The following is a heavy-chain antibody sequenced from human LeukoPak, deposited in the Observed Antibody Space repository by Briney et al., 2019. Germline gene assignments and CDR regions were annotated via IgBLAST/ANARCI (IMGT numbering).Heavy chain of an antibody. D-gene: IGHD2-15*01. CDR3: ARRDCSGGSCYSGIDY. J-gene: IGHJ4*02. CDR1: GFNFDDYA. Sequence: GRSLRLSCAASGFNFDDYAMHWVRQAPGKGLEWVSGISWNSGSIGYADSVKGRFTISRDNAKNSLYLQMNSLRAEDTALYYCARRDCSGGSCYSGIDYWGQGTLVTVSS. V-gene: IGHV3-9*01. CDR2: ISWNSGSI.